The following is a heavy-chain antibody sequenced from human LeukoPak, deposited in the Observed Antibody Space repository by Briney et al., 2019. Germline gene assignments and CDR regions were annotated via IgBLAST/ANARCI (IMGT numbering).Heavy chain of an antibody. CDR1: GFTFNRYN. CDR2: ISSDSSTI. CDR3: ARDEDAF. Sequence: PGGSLRLSCAASGFTFNRYNMNWVRQAPGKGLEWVSYISSDSSTIFYADSVKGRFTISRDNVKNSLFLQLNSLRDEHTAVYYCARDEDAFGGQGTLVTVSS. V-gene: IGHV3-48*02. J-gene: IGHJ4*02.